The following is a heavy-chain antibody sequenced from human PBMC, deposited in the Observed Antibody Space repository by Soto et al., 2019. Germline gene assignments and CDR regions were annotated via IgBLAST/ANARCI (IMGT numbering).Heavy chain of an antibody. J-gene: IGHJ5*02. V-gene: IGHV4-31*03. CDR3: ATSVQMATIPDL. Sequence: SETLSLTCTVSGGSLIRIGYYWIWIRQHPAKGLEWVGYISNSGSTYYNPSLKSRVAMSIDTSKNHVSLTLTSLTAADTAIYYCATSVQMATIPDLWGQGTRVTVSS. D-gene: IGHD5-12*01. CDR1: GGSLIRIGYY. CDR2: ISNSGST.